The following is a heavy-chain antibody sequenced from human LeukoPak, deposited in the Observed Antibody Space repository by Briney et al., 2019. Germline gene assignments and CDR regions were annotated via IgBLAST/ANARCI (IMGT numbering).Heavy chain of an antibody. J-gene: IGHJ4*02. D-gene: IGHD3-10*01. CDR3: ATDNYFALGSNPRGGFDH. CDR2: IGGSGTTT. CDR1: GFTFGSYA. Sequence: GGSLRLSCAASGFTFGSYAMSWVRQAPGKGLEWVAHIGGSGTTTYHADSVKGRFTISTDNSKNTLYLQMNSLRAEDTAVYYCATDNYFALGSNPRGGFDHWGQGTLVTVSS. V-gene: IGHV3-23*01.